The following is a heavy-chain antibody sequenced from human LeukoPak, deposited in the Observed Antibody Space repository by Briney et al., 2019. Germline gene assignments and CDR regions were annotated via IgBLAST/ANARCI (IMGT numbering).Heavy chain of an antibody. CDR1: GYTFISSD. J-gene: IGHJ4*02. V-gene: IGHV1-69*13. CDR3: AREGGYDRKTKYFDY. CDR2: IIPIFGTA. Sequence: RPSVTVSCHASGYTFISSDMHWVRQAPGQGLEWMGGIIPIFGTANYAQKFQGRVTITADESTSTAYMELSSLRSEDTAVYYCAREGGYDRKTKYFDYWGQGTLVTVSS. D-gene: IGHD3-22*01.